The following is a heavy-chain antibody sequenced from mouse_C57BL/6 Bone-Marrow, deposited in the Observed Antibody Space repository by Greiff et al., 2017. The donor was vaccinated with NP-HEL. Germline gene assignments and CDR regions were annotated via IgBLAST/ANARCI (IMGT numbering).Heavy chain of an antibody. V-gene: IGHV14-4*01. Sequence: EVKLVESGAELVRPGASVKLSCTASGFNIKDDYMHWVKQRPEQGLEWIGWIDPENGDTEYASKFQGKATITADTSSNTAYLQLSSLTSEDTAVYYCTKVWDWYFDVWGTGTTVTVSS. J-gene: IGHJ1*03. CDR1: GFNIKDDY. CDR3: TKVWDWYFDV. CDR2: IDPENGDT.